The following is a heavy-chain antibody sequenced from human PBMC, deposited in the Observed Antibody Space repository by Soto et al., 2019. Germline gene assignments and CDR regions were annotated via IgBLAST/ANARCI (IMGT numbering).Heavy chain of an antibody. CDR3: ARGWGPLSGVFDY. CDR1: GFAFNSYG. D-gene: IGHD2-15*01. Sequence: QVQLVESGGGVVQPGRSLRLSCAASGFAFNSYGIHWVRQAPGKGLEWVALISYDGSNKYYGDSVKGPFTISRDNSKNTRVLENERPRAGDTGIEYCARGWGPLSGVFDYWGQGTLVTVSS. V-gene: IGHV3-30*19. J-gene: IGHJ4*02. CDR2: ISYDGSNK.